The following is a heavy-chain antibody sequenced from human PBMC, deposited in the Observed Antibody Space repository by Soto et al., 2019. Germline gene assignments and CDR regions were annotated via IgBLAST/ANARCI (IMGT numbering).Heavy chain of an antibody. D-gene: IGHD1-7*01. CDR2: IYYSARS. J-gene: IGHJ5*02. Sequence: PSETLSLTCTVSGGSISSGYYWAWIRQPPGKGLEWIGSIYYSARSFYNPSLRSRVTLLVDTSKNQFSLQLTSVTAADTAVYYCARGGQYNWNYGWFDPWGQGAQVTVS. CDR1: GGSISSGYY. CDR3: ARGGQYNWNYGWFDP. V-gene: IGHV4-38-2*02.